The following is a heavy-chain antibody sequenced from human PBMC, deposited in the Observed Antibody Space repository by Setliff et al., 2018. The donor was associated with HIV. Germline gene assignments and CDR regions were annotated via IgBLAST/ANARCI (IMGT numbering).Heavy chain of an antibody. V-gene: IGHV4-34*01. D-gene: IGHD1-1*01. CDR1: GDSLNGYS. J-gene: IGHJ6*02. CDR2: FIHSGNT. Sequence: SETLSLTCAVYGDSLNGYSWNWVRQPPGKGLEWIGAFIHSGNTTYNPSVRSRVTTSMDPSMNQFSLKLTSVTAADTAVYYCARGRKFITSRASFYYGLDVWGPGTTVTVSS. CDR3: ARGRKFITSRASFYYGLDV.